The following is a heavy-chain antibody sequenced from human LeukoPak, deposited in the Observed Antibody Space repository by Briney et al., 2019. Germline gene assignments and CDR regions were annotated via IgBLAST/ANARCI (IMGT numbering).Heavy chain of an antibody. D-gene: IGHD3-10*01. J-gene: IGHJ4*02. V-gene: IGHV4-31*03. CDR2: IYYSGST. CDR3: ARDYYGSGSPVY. CDR1: GGSISSGGYY. Sequence: SETLSLTCTVSGGSISSGGYYWSWIRQHPGKGLEWIGYIYYSGSTYYNPSLKSRVTISVDTSKNQFSLKLSSVTAADTAVYYCARDYYGSGSPVYWGQGTLVTVSS.